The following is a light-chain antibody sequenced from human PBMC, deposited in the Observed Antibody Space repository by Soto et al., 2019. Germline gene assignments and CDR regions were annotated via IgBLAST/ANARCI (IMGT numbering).Light chain of an antibody. J-gene: IGKJ4*01. CDR3: QHYSNWPLT. Sequence: EIVMTQSPATLSVSPGERATLSCGASQSVSSNLAWYQQKPGQAPRLLIYGASTRATGTPVRFSGSGSGTEFTLTISSLQSEDFAVYYCQHYSNWPLTFGGGTKVEIK. CDR1: QSVSSN. V-gene: IGKV3-15*01. CDR2: GAS.